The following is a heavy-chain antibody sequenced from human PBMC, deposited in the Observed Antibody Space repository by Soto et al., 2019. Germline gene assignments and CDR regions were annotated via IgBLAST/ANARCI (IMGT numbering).Heavy chain of an antibody. CDR3: ARALAMGATDAFDI. CDR2: IGTAGDT. Sequence: GGSLRLSCAASGFTFSSYDMHWVRQATGKGLEWVSAIGTAGDTYYPGSVKGRFTISRENAKNSLYLQMNSLRAGDTAVYYCARALAMGATDAFDIWGQGTMVTVSS. J-gene: IGHJ3*02. V-gene: IGHV3-13*01. D-gene: IGHD1-26*01. CDR1: GFTFSSYD.